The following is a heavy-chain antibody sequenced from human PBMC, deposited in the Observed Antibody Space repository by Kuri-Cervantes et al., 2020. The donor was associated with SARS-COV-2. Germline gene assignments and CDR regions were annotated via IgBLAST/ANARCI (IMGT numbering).Heavy chain of an antibody. D-gene: IGHD2-15*01. J-gene: IGHJ4*02. Sequence: LSLTCAASGFTFSSYAMSWVRQAPGKGLEWVSAISGSGGNTYYADSVKGRFTISRDNSKNTLYLQMNSLRAEDTAVYYCAKAYVVVVAATPVYFDYWGQGTLVTVSS. V-gene: IGHV3-23*01. CDR1: GFTFSSYA. CDR2: ISGSGGNT. CDR3: AKAYVVVVAATPVYFDY.